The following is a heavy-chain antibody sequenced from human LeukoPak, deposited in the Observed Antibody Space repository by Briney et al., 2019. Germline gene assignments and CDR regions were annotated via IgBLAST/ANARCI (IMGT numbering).Heavy chain of an antibody. CDR2: IYYSGST. CDR3: ARGPYSSSWYMEYFQH. CDR1: GGSISSYY. Sequence: SETLSLTCTVSGGSISSYYWSWIRQPPGKGLEWIGYIYYSGSTNYNPSLKSRVTISVDTSKNQFSLKLSSVTAADTAVYYCARGPYSSSWYMEYFQHWGQGTLVTVSS. J-gene: IGHJ1*01. D-gene: IGHD6-13*01. V-gene: IGHV4-59*01.